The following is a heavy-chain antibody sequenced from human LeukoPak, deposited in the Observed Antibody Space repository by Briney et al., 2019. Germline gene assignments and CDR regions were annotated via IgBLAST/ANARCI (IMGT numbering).Heavy chain of an antibody. CDR1: GYTFTDYY. CDR2: INPDSGGT. Sequence: GASVKVSCKASGYTFTDYYMYWVRQAPGQGLEYMGWINPDSGGTNFAQKFQGRVTMTRDTSISTAYMELSRLRSDDTAVYYCGRDFHDSLDYWGQGTLVTVSS. V-gene: IGHV1-2*02. CDR3: GRDFHDSLDY. J-gene: IGHJ4*02.